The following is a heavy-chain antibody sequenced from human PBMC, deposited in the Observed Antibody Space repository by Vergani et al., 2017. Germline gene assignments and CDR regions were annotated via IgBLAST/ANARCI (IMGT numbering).Heavy chain of an antibody. CDR1: GSTFSNYY. CDR2: INPSGVHT. CDR3: ARGEYGSLTGYRY. J-gene: IGHJ4*02. D-gene: IGHD3-9*01. V-gene: IGHV1-46*03. Sequence: QVQVVQPGAEVKKSGASVKVSCKTSGSTFSNYYMPWVRQAPGQGLEWMGIINPSGVHTNYAQKFQGRVTMTRDTSTSTVYMELSSLRSEDTAIYYCARGEYGSLTGYRYWGQGTLVTVSA.